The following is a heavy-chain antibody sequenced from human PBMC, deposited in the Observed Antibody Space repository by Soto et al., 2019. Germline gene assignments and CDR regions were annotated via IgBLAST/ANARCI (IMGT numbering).Heavy chain of an antibody. V-gene: IGHV3-23*01. CDR1: GFTFSSYA. J-gene: IGHJ5*01. Sequence: VQLLESGGGLVQPGGSLRLSCAASGFTFSSYALSWVRQAPGKGLEWVSAITGSGDRTYYADSVKGRLTISRDNPKNTLSLEMNSLRAEDTAVYYCAKGLGSGSYAASDSWGQGTLVTVSS. CDR3: AKGLGSGSYAASDS. CDR2: ITGSGDRT. D-gene: IGHD1-26*01.